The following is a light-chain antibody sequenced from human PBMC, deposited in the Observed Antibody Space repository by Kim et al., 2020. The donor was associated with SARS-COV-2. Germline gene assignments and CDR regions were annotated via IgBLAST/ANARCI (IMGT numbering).Light chain of an antibody. V-gene: IGLV6-57*03. CDR3: QSYDSSNHVV. CDR1: SRSIASNY. J-gene: IGLJ2*01. Sequence: LTLSCPRSSRSIASNYVQWYQQRPGSAPTTVIYEDNQRPSGVPDRFSGSIDSSSNSASLTISGLKTEDEADYYCQSYDSSNHVVFGGGTQLTVL. CDR2: EDN.